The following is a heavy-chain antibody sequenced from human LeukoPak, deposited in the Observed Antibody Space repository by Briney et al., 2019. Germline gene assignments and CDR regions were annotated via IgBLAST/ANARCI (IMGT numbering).Heavy chain of an antibody. CDR3: ASGGGGSYYYFDY. J-gene: IGHJ4*02. V-gene: IGHV3-21*01. Sequence: PGGSLRLSCAASGFTFSSYSMNWVRQAPGKGLEWVSSISSSSSYIYYADSVEGRFTISRDNAKNSLFLQMNSLRAEDTAMYYCASGGGGSYYYFDYWGQGTLVTVSS. CDR2: ISSSSSYI. D-gene: IGHD1-26*01. CDR1: GFTFSSYS.